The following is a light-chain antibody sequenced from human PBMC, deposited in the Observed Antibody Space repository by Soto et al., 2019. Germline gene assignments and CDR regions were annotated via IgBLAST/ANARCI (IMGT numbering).Light chain of an antibody. J-gene: IGLJ2*01. CDR1: SGSVSTNHF. CDR2: STN. Sequence: QTVVTQEPAFSVSPGRSVTLTCGLSSGSVSTNHFPSWYQQTPGQAPRTLIYSTNIRSSGVPDRFSGSILGNKAALTITGAQADDEAAYYCVLYMGSGISVFGGGTKLTVL. CDR3: VLYMGSGISV. V-gene: IGLV8-61*01.